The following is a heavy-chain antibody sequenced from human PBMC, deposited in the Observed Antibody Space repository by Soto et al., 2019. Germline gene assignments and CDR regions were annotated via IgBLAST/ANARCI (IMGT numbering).Heavy chain of an antibody. J-gene: IGHJ6*02. Sequence: QVQLVQSGAEVKKPGSSVKVSCKASGGTFSSYAISWVRQAPGQGLEWMGGIIPIFGTANYAQKFQGRVTITADKSTSTAYMELSSLRCEDTAVYYCARARYCSGGSCYSGYYGMDVWGQGTTVTVSS. D-gene: IGHD2-15*01. CDR3: ARARYCSGGSCYSGYYGMDV. CDR1: GGTFSSYA. V-gene: IGHV1-69*06. CDR2: IIPIFGTA.